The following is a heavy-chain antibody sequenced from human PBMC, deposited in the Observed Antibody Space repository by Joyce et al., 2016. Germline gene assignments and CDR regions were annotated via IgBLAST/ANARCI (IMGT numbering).Heavy chain of an antibody. V-gene: IGHV7-4-1*02. CDR2: INTNTANP. D-gene: IGHD5-18*01. CDR3: ARDSGYNYGPHFDY. Sequence: QVQLVQSGSELKKPGASVTVSCKASGYTFTNYVMNWVRQAPGQGLEWMGWINTNTANPTYDEGFTGRFVFSLDTSVSTAYLQISSLKAEDTAVYYCARDSGYNYGPHFDYWGQGTLVTVSS. CDR1: GYTFTNYV. J-gene: IGHJ4*02.